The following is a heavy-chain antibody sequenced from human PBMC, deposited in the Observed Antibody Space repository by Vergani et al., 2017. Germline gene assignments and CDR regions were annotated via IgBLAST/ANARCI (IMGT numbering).Heavy chain of an antibody. CDR2: INPNSGGT. J-gene: IGHJ1*01. CDR3: SSDVSCSGGSCYLLAH. CDR1: GYTFTGYY. D-gene: IGHD2-15*01. V-gene: IGHV1-2*02. Sequence: QVQLVQSGAEVKKPGASVKVSCKASGYTFTGYYMHWVRQAPGQGLEWMGWINPNSGGTNYAQKFQGRVTMTRDTSIITAYMELSRLRSDDTAGYYCSSDVSCSGGSCYLLAHWGQGTLVTVSS.